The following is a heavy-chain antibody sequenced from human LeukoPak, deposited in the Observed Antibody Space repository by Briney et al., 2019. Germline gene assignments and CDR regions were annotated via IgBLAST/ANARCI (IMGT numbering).Heavy chain of an antibody. CDR3: AKILGEWELLSPDFDY. D-gene: IGHD1-26*01. CDR2: ISYDGSNK. CDR1: GFTFSRYG. V-gene: IGHV3-30*18. Sequence: PGGSLRLSCAASGFTFSRYGMHWVRQAPGKGLEWVAVISYDGSNKYYADSVKGRFTISRDNSKNTLYLQMNSLRAEDTAVYYCAKILGEWELLSPDFDYWGQGTLVTVSS. J-gene: IGHJ4*02.